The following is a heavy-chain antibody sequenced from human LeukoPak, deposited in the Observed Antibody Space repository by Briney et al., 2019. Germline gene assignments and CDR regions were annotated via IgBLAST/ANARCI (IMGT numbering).Heavy chain of an antibody. CDR1: GGSISSSSYY. J-gene: IGHJ4*02. D-gene: IGHD3-3*01. Sequence: PSETLSLTCTVSGGSISSSSYYWGWIRQTPGKGLEWVGSMYYSESTYYNPPLKSRVTISIDTSKNQLSLKLSSVTAADTAVYYCARAVYYDFWSGYYFDYWGQGTLVTVSS. CDR3: ARAVYYDFWSGYYFDY. CDR2: MYYSEST. V-gene: IGHV4-39*07.